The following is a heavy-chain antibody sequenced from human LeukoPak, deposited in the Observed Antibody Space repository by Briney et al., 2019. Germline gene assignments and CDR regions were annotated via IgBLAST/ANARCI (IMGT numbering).Heavy chain of an antibody. CDR2: ISGSGGST. CDR1: GFTFSSYA. V-gene: IGHV3-23*01. CDR3: AKGALYYDSSGYPPADAFDI. J-gene: IGHJ3*02. Sequence: GGSLRLSCAASGFTFSSYAMSWVRQAPGKGLEWVSAISGSGGSTYYADSVKGRFTISRDNSKNTLYLQMNSLRAEDTAVYYCAKGALYYDSSGYPPADAFDIWGQGTMVTVSS. D-gene: IGHD3-22*01.